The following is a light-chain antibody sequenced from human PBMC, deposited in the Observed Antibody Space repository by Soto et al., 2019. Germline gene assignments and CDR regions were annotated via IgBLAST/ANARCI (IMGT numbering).Light chain of an antibody. Sequence: EIVLTQSPGTLSLSPGERATLSCRASQSVTSSDLAWYQQKPGQAPRLLIYGASSRATGIPDRFSGSGSGTDFTLTISRLELEDFEVYYCQQYGRAPWTFGQGTKVEIK. V-gene: IGKV3-20*01. CDR2: GAS. CDR1: QSVTSSD. CDR3: QQYGRAPWT. J-gene: IGKJ1*01.